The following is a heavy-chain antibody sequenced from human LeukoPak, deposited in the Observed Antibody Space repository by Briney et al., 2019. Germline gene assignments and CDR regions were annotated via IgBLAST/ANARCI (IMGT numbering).Heavy chain of an antibody. V-gene: IGHV3-66*01. J-gene: IGHJ3*02. CDR2: IYSGGNT. Sequence: GGSLRLSCAASGFTVSTNCMTRVRQAPGKGLEWVSVIYSGGNTYYADSVKGRFTISRDNSKNTLYLQMNSLRAEDTAVYYCARVTFNYYGSGDAFDIWGQGTMVTVSS. CDR1: GFTVSTNC. CDR3: ARVTFNYYGSGDAFDI. D-gene: IGHD3-10*01.